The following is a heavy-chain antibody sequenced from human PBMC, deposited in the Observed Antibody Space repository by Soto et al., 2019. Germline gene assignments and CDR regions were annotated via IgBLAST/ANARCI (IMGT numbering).Heavy chain of an antibody. CDR2: ISTYNENT. V-gene: IGHV1-18*01. D-gene: IGHD2-15*01. Sequence: GASVKVSCKASGYTFSRYGISWVRQAPGQGLDWMGWISTYNENTKYAQKFQGRVTMTTDTSTSTAYMELRSLTSDDTAMYYCASEGFCSSGSCDLSFHDFFSMDVWGRGTTVTVSS. CDR3: ASEGFCSSGSCDLSFHDFFSMDV. J-gene: IGHJ6*02. CDR1: GYTFSRYG.